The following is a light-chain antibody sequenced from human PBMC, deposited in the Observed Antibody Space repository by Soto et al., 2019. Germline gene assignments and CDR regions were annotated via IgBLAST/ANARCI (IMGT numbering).Light chain of an antibody. V-gene: IGKV3-20*01. CDR1: QSVSSSY. CDR2: GAS. CDR3: HQYGSSPRT. Sequence: EIVLTQSPGTLSLSPGERATLSCRASQSVSSSYLAWYQQKPGQAPRLLIYGASSRATGIPDRFSGSGSGPDFTLTISRLEPEDFAVYYCHQYGSSPRTFGQGTKLEIK. J-gene: IGKJ2*01.